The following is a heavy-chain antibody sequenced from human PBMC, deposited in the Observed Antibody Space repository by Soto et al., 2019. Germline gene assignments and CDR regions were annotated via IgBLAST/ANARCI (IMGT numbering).Heavy chain of an antibody. CDR3: ATYCSSTSCLYEGMTDAFDI. V-gene: IGHV4-30-4*01. Sequence: PSETLSLTCTVSGGSISSGDYYWGWIRQPPGKGLEWIGYIYYSGSTYYNPSLKSRVTISVDTSKNQFSLKLSSVTAADTAVYYCATYCSSTSCLYEGMTDAFDIWGQGTMVTVSS. CDR1: GGSISSGDYY. CDR2: IYYSGST. J-gene: IGHJ3*02. D-gene: IGHD2-2*01.